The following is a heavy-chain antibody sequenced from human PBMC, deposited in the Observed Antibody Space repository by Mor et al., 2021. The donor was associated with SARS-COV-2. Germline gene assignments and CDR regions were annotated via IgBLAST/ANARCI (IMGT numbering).Heavy chain of an antibody. V-gene: IGHV3-11*06. J-gene: IGHJ3*02. D-gene: IGHD6-19*01. Sequence: VKGRYTISRDNAKNSLYLQMNSLRAEDTAVYYCASCPSGWYTYAFDIWGQGTLVTVSS. CDR3: ASCPSGWYTYAFDI.